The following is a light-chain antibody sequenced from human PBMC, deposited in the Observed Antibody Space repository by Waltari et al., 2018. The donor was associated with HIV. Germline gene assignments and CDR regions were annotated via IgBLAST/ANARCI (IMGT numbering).Light chain of an antibody. J-gene: IGKJ1*01. CDR2: DAS. Sequence: ETILTQSPGTLSLSPGERATLSCRASQSLSSSHLAWYQQKPCQAPRLLVYDASSRATGIPDRFSGSESGTDFILTINGLEPEDFAVYYCQQYDNSRWTFGQGTKVEIK. CDR1: QSLSSSH. CDR3: QQYDNSRWT. V-gene: IGKV3-20*01.